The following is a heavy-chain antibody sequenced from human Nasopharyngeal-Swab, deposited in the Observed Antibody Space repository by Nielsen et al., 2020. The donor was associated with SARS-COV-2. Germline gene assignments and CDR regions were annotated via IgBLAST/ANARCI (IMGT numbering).Heavy chain of an antibody. CDR2: IYSGGST. V-gene: IGHV3-53*01. D-gene: IGHD3-9*01. Sequence: VRQTPGKGLAWFSVIYSGGSTYYADSVKGRFTISRDNSKNTLYLQMNSLRAEDTAVYYCARTQYYDILTGYYYYYYYMDVWGKGTTVTVSS. J-gene: IGHJ6*03. CDR3: ARTQYYDILTGYYYYYYYMDV.